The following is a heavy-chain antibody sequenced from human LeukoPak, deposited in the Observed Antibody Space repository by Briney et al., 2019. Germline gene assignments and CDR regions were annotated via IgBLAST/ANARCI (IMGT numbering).Heavy chain of an antibody. Sequence: GGSLRLSGAASGFTCSSYAMTWVRQAPGKGLEWVSAISGSGGSTFYADSVKGRFTISRDNSKNTLYLQMNSLRAEDTAVYYCARGQRYGDYYFDYWGQGTLVTVSS. CDR3: ARGQRYGDYYFDY. CDR1: GFTCSSYA. J-gene: IGHJ4*02. D-gene: IGHD4-17*01. V-gene: IGHV3-23*01. CDR2: ISGSGGST.